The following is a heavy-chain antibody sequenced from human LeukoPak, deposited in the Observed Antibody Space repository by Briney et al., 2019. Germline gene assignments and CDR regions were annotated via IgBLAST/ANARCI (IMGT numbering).Heavy chain of an antibody. D-gene: IGHD5-12*01. J-gene: IGHJ4*02. Sequence: GGSLRLSCAASGFTFSSHAMSWVRQAPGKGLEWVSGISGSGGTSYYADSVKGRFTISRDNSKNTLYLQMNSLRAEDTAVYYCARVRSGYHSDYWGQGTLVTVSS. CDR1: GFTFSSHA. CDR2: ISGSGGTS. CDR3: ARVRSGYHSDY. V-gene: IGHV3-23*01.